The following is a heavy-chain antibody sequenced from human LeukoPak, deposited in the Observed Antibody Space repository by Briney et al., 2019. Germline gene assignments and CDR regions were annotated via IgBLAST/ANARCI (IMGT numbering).Heavy chain of an antibody. D-gene: IGHD3-10*01. V-gene: IGHV1-2*02. CDR2: INPNSGGT. CDR1: GYTFTGYY. J-gene: IGHJ4*02. Sequence: ASVKVSCKASGYTFTGYYMHWVRQAPGQGLEWMGWINPNSGGTNYAQNLQGRVTMTTDTSTTTAYMELRSLRSDDTAVYYCARDLGYKASGSYGDYWGQGTLVTVSS. CDR3: ARDLGYKASGSYGDY.